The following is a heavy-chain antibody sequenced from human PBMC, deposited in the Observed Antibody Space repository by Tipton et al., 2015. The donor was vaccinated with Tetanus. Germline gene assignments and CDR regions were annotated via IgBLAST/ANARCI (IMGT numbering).Heavy chain of an antibody. CDR1: GGSISSGGYY. CDR3: ASRALGGSSGWPDAEYFQH. D-gene: IGHD6-19*01. J-gene: IGHJ1*01. V-gene: IGHV4-31*02. CDR2: IYYSGST. Sequence: LRLSCTVSGGSISSGGYYWSWIRRHPGKGLEWIGYIYYSGSTYYNPSLKSRVTISVDTSKNQFSLKLSSVTAADTAVYYCASRALGGSSGWPDAEYFQHWGQGTLVTVSS.